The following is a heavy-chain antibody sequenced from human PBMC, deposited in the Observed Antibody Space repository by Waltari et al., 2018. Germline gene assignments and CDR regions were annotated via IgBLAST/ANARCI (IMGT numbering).Heavy chain of an antibody. V-gene: IGHV1-69*13. CDR1: GGTFSSYA. J-gene: IGHJ4*02. D-gene: IGHD1-26*01. CDR2: IIPILGTE. CDR3: ARDHGIVGAESD. Sequence: QVQLVQSGAEVKKPGSSVKVSCKASGGTFSSYAISWVRQAPGQGLEWMGGIIPILGTENYAQNVQGRVTSTADEYTSTAYKELRSLRAEDTAVYYCARDHGIVGAESDWGRGTLVTVSS.